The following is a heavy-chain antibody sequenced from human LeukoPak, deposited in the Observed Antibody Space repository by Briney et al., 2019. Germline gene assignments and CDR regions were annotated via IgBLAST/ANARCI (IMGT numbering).Heavy chain of an antibody. Sequence: GGSLRLSCAASGFTFSSYGMHWVRQAPGKGLEWVAFIRYDGSNKYYADSVKSRFTISRDNSTNTLYLQMNSLRAEATAVYYCAKDTIVGVTELFDYWGQGTLVTVSS. CDR3: AKDTIVGVTELFDY. CDR2: IRYDGSNK. CDR1: GFTFSSYG. D-gene: IGHD1-26*01. V-gene: IGHV3-30*02. J-gene: IGHJ4*02.